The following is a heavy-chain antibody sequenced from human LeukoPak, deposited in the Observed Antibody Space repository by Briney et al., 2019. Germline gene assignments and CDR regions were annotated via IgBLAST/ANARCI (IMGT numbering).Heavy chain of an antibody. CDR2: ISAYSGNT. CDR3: ARVQSVNYDYVWGSYRSPGPFDY. CDR1: GYTFTSYG. V-gene: IGHV1-18*01. J-gene: IGHJ4*02. Sequence: ASVKVSCKASGYTFTSYGISWVRQAPGEGLEWMGWISAYSGNTNYAQKLQGRVTMTTDTSTSTAYMELRSLRSDDTAVYYCARVQSVNYDYVWGSYRSPGPFDYWGQGTLVTVSS. D-gene: IGHD3-16*02.